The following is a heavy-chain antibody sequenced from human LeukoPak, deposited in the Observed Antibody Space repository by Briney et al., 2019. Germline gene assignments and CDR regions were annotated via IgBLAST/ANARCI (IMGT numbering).Heavy chain of an antibody. CDR1: GFSFSSYA. Sequence: GGSLRLSCTASGFSFSSYAMNWVRQAPGKGLEWVSGISGSGTATDYADSVKGRFTISRDNSKNTLFLQINSLSAEDRAVYYCAKGKVCYATACQPEGYFDPGARETLVPVSS. CDR3: AKGKVCYATACQPEGYFDP. D-gene: IGHD1-14*01. J-gene: IGHJ5*02. V-gene: IGHV3-23*01. CDR2: ISGSGTAT.